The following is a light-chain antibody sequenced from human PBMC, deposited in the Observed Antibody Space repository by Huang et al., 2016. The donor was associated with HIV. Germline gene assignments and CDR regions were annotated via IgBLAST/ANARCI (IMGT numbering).Light chain of an antibody. CDR3: QQRSRWPHS. V-gene: IGKV3-11*01. J-gene: IGKJ2*01. CDR2: DAS. CDR1: QNINIY. Sequence: EVVLTQSTATLSVSPGERATLSCGASQNINIYLAWYQQKPGQPPRLLIYDASSRATCIPVRFSGSGSGTDFTLTISSLDPEYFAVYCCQQRSRWPHSFGQGTKLEIK.